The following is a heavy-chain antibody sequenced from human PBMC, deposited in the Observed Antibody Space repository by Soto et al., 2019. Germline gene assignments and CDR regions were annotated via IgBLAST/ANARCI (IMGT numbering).Heavy chain of an antibody. CDR1: GFTFSSYA. Sequence: GGSLRLSCAASGFTFSSYAMSWVRQAPGKGLEWVSAISGSGGSTYYADSVKGRFTISRDNSKNTLYLQMNSLRAEDTAVYYCTRPLFSSGGRDWFDPWGQGTLVTVSS. CDR2: ISGSGGST. V-gene: IGHV3-23*01. D-gene: IGHD6-19*01. J-gene: IGHJ5*02. CDR3: TRPLFSSGGRDWFDP.